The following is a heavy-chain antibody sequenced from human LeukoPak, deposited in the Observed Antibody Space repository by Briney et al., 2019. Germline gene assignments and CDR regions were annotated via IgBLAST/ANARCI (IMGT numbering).Heavy chain of an antibody. CDR2: INPNSGGT. D-gene: IGHD7-27*01. Sequence: ASVKVSCKASGYTFTGYYMHWVRQAPGQGLEWMGRINPNSGGTNYAQKFQGRVTMTRDTSISTAYMELSRLRSDDTAVYYCARDFVDLLGFIDYWGQGTLVTVSS. CDR1: GYTFTGYY. J-gene: IGHJ4*02. V-gene: IGHV1-2*06. CDR3: ARDFVDLLGFIDY.